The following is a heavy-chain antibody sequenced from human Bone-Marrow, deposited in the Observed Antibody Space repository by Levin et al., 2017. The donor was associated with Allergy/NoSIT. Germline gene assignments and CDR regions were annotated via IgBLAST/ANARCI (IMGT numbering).Heavy chain of an antibody. D-gene: IGHD3-3*01. J-gene: IGHJ6*03. CDR3: ARVDDFWSGSGYYYYMDV. Sequence: SGESLKISCTASGSGFIFGDDGMSWVRQAPGKGPEWVGFIRSRAYGGTTEYAASVKGRFTISRDDSKRIAYLQMNSLKTEDTAVYYCARVDDFWSGSGYYYYMDVWGKGTTVTVSS. CDR2: IRSRAYGGTT. V-gene: IGHV3-49*04. CDR1: GSGFIFGDDG.